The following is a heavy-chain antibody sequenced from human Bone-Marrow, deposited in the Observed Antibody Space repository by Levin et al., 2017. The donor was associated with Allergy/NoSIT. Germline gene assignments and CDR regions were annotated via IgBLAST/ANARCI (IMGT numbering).Heavy chain of an antibody. Sequence: PGESLKISCAASGFTFSSYAMSWVRQAPGKGLEWVSAISGSGGSTYYADSVKGRFTISRDNSKNTLYLQMNSLRAEDTAVYYCAKFHPIVVVPAATQFDYWGQGTLVTVSS. V-gene: IGHV3-23*01. D-gene: IGHD2-2*01. J-gene: IGHJ4*02. CDR1: GFTFSSYA. CDR3: AKFHPIVVVPAATQFDY. CDR2: ISGSGGST.